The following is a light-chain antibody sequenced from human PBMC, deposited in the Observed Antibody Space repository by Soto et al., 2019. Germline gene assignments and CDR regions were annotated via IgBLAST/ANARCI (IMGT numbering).Light chain of an antibody. CDR2: GNS. Sequence: QSVLTQPPSVSGAPGQRVTISCTGSSSNIGAGYDVHWYQQLPETAPKLLIYGNSNRPSGVPDRFSGSKSGTSASLAITGLQAEDEADYYCQSYDSSLRSVVFGGGTKLTVL. CDR3: QSYDSSLRSVV. CDR1: SSNIGAGYD. J-gene: IGLJ2*01. V-gene: IGLV1-40*01.